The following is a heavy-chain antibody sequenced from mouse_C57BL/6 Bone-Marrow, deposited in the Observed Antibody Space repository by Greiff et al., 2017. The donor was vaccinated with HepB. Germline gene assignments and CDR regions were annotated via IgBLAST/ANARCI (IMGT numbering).Heavy chain of an antibody. D-gene: IGHD2-2*01. V-gene: IGHV1-59*01. CDR3: ASLYGYVFDY. Sequence: VQLQQPGAELVRPGTSVKLSCKASGYTFTSYWMHWVKQRPGQGLEWIGVIDPSDSYTNYNQKFKGKATLTVDTSSSTAYMQLSSLTSEDSAVYYCASLYGYVFDYWGQGTTLTVSS. CDR1: GYTFTSYW. CDR2: IDPSDSYT. J-gene: IGHJ2*01.